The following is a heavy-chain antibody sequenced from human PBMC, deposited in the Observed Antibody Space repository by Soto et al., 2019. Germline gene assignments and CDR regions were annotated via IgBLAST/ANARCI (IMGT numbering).Heavy chain of an antibody. CDR3: VRDGSKTLRDCFDP. D-gene: IGHD4-17*01. CDR2: VYATGTS. CDR1: GGSMSKFY. V-gene: IGHV4-4*07. Sequence: SETLSLTCSVSGGSMSKFYWSWIRKTAGKGLEWMGRVYATGTSDYNPSLRSRIAMSVDISKKTFSLRLRSVTAADTGVYYCVRDGSKTLRDCFDPWGQGILVTAPQ. J-gene: IGHJ5*02.